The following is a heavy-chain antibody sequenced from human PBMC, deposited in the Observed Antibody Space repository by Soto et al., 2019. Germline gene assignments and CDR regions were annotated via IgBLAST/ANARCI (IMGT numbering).Heavy chain of an antibody. CDR2: ISGRGDRT. J-gene: IGHJ4*02. CDR1: GITISNYP. CDR3: VKDDGGYPSTAPH. D-gene: IGHD3-22*01. Sequence: EVQLLESGGGLVQPGGSLRISCAASGITISNYPMSWVRQAPGKGLDWVSGISGRGDRTYYADSAKGRFTISKDISRNSLSLQLDSLGVEDTAVYFCVKDDGGYPSTAPHWGQGTLVTVSS. V-gene: IGHV3-23*01.